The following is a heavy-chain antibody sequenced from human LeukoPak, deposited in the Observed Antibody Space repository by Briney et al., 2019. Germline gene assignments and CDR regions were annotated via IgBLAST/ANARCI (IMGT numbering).Heavy chain of an antibody. CDR3: ARGNRIFGVAFYGISSGNDAFDI. D-gene: IGHD3-3*01. J-gene: IGHJ3*02. CDR2: INHSGST. V-gene: IGHV4-34*01. CDR1: GGSFSGYY. Sequence: SETLSLTCAVYGGSFSGYYWSWIRQPPGKGLEWIGEINHSGSTNYNPSLKSRITISVDTSRNQFSLKRSSVTAADTAVYYCARGNRIFGVAFYGISSGNDAFDIWGQGTMVTVSS.